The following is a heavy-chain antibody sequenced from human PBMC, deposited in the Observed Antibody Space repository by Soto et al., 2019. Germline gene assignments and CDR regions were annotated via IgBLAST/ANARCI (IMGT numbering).Heavy chain of an antibody. Sequence: GGSLRLSCAASGFTFTVSYMSWIRQAPGKGLEWVSSITHNGSSTYYVDSVRGRFTISRDNSKNTLYLQINSLRVEDTAIYYCAKGAEGYVVSSLDYWGQGTLVTSPQ. CDR2: ITHNGSST. CDR1: GFTFTVSY. D-gene: IGHD5-12*01. V-gene: IGHV3-23*01. J-gene: IGHJ4*02. CDR3: AKGAEGYVVSSLDY.